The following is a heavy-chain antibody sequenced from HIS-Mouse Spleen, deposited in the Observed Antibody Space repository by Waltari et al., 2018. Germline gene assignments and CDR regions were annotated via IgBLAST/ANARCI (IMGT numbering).Heavy chain of an antibody. CDR2: ISYDGSNK. Sequence: QVQLVESGGDVVQPGRSLRLSCAASGFTFSSYGMHWVRQAPGKGLEWVAVISYDGSNKYYADSVKGRFTISRDNSKNTLYLQMNSLRAEDTAVYYCAKDRGSPLYFDYWGQGTLVTVST. J-gene: IGHJ4*02. V-gene: IGHV3-30*18. D-gene: IGHD1-26*01. CDR3: AKDRGSPLYFDY. CDR1: GFTFSSYG.